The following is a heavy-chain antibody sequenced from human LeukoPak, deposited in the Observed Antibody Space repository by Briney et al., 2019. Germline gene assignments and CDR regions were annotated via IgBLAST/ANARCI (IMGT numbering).Heavy chain of an antibody. CDR2: IWYDGSNK. CDR3: AKERVGIATVTPFDY. D-gene: IGHD4-17*01. V-gene: IGHV3-33*06. CDR1: GFTFSSYG. J-gene: IGHJ4*02. Sequence: PGGSLRLSCAASGFTFSSYGMHWVRQAPGKGLEWVVVIWYDGSNKYYADSVKGRFTISRDNSKNTLYLQMNGLRAEDTAVYYCAKERVGIATVTPFDYWGQGTLVTVSS.